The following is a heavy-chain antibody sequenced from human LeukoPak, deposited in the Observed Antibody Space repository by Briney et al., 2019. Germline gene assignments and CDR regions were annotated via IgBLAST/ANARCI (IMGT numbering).Heavy chain of an antibody. V-gene: IGHV4-39*07. D-gene: IGHD6-13*01. CDR1: GGSIYISNYF. CDR2: ISYSAST. CDR3: ASEIAAAGDNWFDP. J-gene: IGHJ5*02. Sequence: SETLFLTCTVSGGSIYISNYFWAWIRQPPGKGLEWIGTISYSASTYYNPSLKSRVTISVDTSKNQFSLKLSSVTAADTAVYYCASEIAAAGDNWFDPWGQGTLVTVSS.